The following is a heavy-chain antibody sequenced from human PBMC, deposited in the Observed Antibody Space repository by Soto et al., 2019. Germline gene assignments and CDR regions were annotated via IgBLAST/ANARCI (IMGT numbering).Heavy chain of an antibody. CDR2: ISYDGSNK. CDR3: ARDHLLHSSGYYYNWFDP. V-gene: IGHV3-30-3*01. J-gene: IGHJ5*02. CDR1: GFTFSSYA. Sequence: LRLSCAASGFTFSSYAMHWVRQAPGKGLEWVAVISYDGSNKYYADSVKGRFTISRDNSKNTLYLQMNSLRAEDTAVYYCARDHLLHSSGYYYNWFDPWGQGTLVTVSS. D-gene: IGHD3-22*01.